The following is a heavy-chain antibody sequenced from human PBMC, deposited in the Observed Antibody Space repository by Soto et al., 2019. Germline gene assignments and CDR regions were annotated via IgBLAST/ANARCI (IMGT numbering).Heavy chain of an antibody. V-gene: IGHV3-21*01. CDR3: ARGGYTNYYYGMDV. CDR1: GFTFSSYS. Sequence: GGSLRLSCAASGFTFSSYSMNWVRQAPGKGLEWVSSISSSSSYIYYADSVKGRFTISRGNAKNSLYLQMNSLRAEDTAVYYCARGGYTNYYYGMDVWGQGTTVTVSS. D-gene: IGHD5-18*01. CDR2: ISSSSSYI. J-gene: IGHJ6*02.